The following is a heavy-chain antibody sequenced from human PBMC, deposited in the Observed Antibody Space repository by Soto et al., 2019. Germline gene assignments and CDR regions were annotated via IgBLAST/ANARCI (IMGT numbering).Heavy chain of an antibody. D-gene: IGHD2-2*02. CDR2: IIPIFGTA. V-gene: IGHV1-69*01. CDR3: AREGGVVVPAAILYYYYYGMDV. Sequence: QVQLVQSGAEVKKPGSSVKVSCKASGGTFSSYAISWVRQAPGQGLEWMGGIIPIFGTANYAQKFQGRVTITADESTSTAYMELSSLRSEDTAVYYCAREGGVVVPAAILYYYYYGMDVWGQGTTVTVSS. CDR1: GGTFSSYA. J-gene: IGHJ6*02.